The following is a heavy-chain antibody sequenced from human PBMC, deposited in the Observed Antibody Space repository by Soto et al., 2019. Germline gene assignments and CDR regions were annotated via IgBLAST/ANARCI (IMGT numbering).Heavy chain of an antibody. V-gene: IGHV1-18*04. Sequence: QLQLVQSGAEVERPGASVRFSCKAYGYAFSKYGISWIRQAPGQGLEWMGWIRPDNGYTNYAQKFQGRVTMTTDTSSNTAYMELRSLRSDDTAVYYCATSYESGFDPWGQGTLVSVSS. CDR1: GYAFSKYG. CDR2: IRPDNGYT. CDR3: ATSYESGFDP. D-gene: IGHD5-12*01. J-gene: IGHJ5*02.